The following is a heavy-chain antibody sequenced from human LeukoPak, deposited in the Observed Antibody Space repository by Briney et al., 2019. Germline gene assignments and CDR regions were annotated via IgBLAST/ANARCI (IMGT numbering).Heavy chain of an antibody. Sequence: PGGSLRLSGAAAGFTFSSYWMKWARQAPGKGLEGVASINHNGNVNYYVDSVKGRFTISRDNAKNSLYLQMSNLRAEDTAVYFCARGVGLDVWGQGATVTVSS. J-gene: IGHJ6*02. V-gene: IGHV3-7*03. CDR3: ARGVGLDV. D-gene: IGHD3-16*01. CDR2: INHNGNVN. CDR1: GFTFSSYW.